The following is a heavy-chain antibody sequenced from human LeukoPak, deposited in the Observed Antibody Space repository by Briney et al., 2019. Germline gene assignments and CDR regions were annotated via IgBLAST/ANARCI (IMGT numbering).Heavy chain of an antibody. J-gene: IGHJ5*02. CDR1: GGSISSYY. V-gene: IGHV4-4*07. Sequence: SETLSLTCTVSGGSISSYYWSWIRQPAGKGLEWIGRIYTSGSTNYNPSLKSRVTMSVDTSKNQFSLKLSSVTAADTAVYYCARDGYKYGSQGWFDPWGQGTLVTVSS. D-gene: IGHD5-24*01. CDR3: ARDGYKYGSQGWFDP. CDR2: IYTSGST.